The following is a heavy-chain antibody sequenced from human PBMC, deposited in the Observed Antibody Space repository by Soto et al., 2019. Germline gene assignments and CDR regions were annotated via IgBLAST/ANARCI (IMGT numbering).Heavy chain of an antibody. Sequence: SETLSLTCTVSGGSISSADYYWSWIRQPPGKGLEWIGYIYSSGSIFYNPSLKSRLTISMDTSKNQFSLKLTSMTAADTAVYYCAGVAPRKLTFPFYGMDVWGQGTTVTVSS. V-gene: IGHV4-30-4*01. CDR3: AGVAPRKLTFPFYGMDV. D-gene: IGHD3-16*01. CDR2: IYSSGSI. CDR1: GGSISSADYY. J-gene: IGHJ6*02.